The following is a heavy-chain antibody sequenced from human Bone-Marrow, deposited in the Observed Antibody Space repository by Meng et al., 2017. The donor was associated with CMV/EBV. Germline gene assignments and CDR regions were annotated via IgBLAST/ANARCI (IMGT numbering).Heavy chain of an antibody. CDR3: ARPNPLENYYYGMDV. D-gene: IGHD1-1*01. J-gene: IGHJ6*02. CDR2: IFPGDSDT. V-gene: IGHV5-51*01. CDR1: GYSFTSYW. Sequence: GESLKISCKGSGYSFTSYWIAWVRQMPGKGLEWMGMIFPGDSDTRYSPSLQGQVTISADKSITTAYLQWSSLKASDTAMYYCARPNPLENYYYGMDVWGQGTTVTVSS.